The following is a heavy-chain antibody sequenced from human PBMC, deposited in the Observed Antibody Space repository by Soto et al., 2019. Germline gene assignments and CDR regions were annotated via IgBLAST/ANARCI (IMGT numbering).Heavy chain of an antibody. Sequence: QVQLEQSGAEVKKPGSSVKVSCKASGGTFSNSAISWVRQAPGQGLEWMGGIMPIFRTPDYAQKFQGRVTITADESTSTAYLELSGLRSEDTAVYYCARDNDRLQLGGNYYYIMDVWGHGTTVTVSS. CDR1: GGTFSNSA. J-gene: IGHJ6*02. CDR2: IMPIFRTP. CDR3: ARDNDRLQLGGNYYYIMDV. V-gene: IGHV1-69*12. D-gene: IGHD5-12*01.